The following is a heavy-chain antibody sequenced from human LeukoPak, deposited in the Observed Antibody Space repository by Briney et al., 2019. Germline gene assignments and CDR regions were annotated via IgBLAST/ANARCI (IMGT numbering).Heavy chain of an antibody. CDR2: IYYSGST. J-gene: IGHJ5*02. V-gene: IGHV4-59*01. D-gene: IGHD3-22*01. Sequence: SETLSLTCTVSGGSISSYYWSWIRQPPGKGLEWIGYIYYSGSTIYNPSLKSRVTISVDTSKNQFSLKLSSVTAADTAVYYCARASGFNWFDPWGQGTLVTVSS. CDR3: ARASGFNWFDP. CDR1: GGSISSYY.